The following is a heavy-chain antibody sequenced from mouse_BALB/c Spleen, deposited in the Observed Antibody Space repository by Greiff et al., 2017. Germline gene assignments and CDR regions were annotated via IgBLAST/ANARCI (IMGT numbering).Heavy chain of an antibody. D-gene: IGHD1-1*01. J-gene: IGHJ2*01. Sequence: EVQLMESGGGLVKPGGSLKLSCAASGFTFSSYAMSWVRQTPEKRLEWVASISSGGSTYYPDSVKGRFTISRDNARNILYLQMSSLRSEDTAMYYCARAVRYYGSLDYFDYWGQGTTLTVSS. CDR3: ARAVRYYGSLDYFDY. V-gene: IGHV5-6-5*01. CDR2: ISSGGST. CDR1: GFTFSSYA.